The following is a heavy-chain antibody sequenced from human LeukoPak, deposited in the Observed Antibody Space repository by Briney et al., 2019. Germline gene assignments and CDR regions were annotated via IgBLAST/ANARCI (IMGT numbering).Heavy chain of an antibody. Sequence: WGSLRLSCAASGFIFTNYFMSWVRQAPGKGLEWVASIKHDGSEKYYVDSVRGRFTISRDNTMNSLYLQMSSLRAEDTAVYYCATDRGWRTSGYYLYYFEYWGQGTLVTYSS. CDR2: IKHDGSEK. V-gene: IGHV3-7*01. CDR1: GFIFTNYF. D-gene: IGHD3-3*01. CDR3: ATDRGWRTSGYYLYYFEY. J-gene: IGHJ4*02.